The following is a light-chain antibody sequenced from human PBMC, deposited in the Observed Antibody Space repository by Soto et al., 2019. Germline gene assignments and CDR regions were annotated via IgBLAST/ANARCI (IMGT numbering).Light chain of an antibody. CDR2: DAS. J-gene: IGKJ4*01. CDR3: QQYSSMLS. V-gene: IGKV1-33*01. CDR1: HGVSCN. Sequence: DIQMTQSPSSLSSSVGDRVTIACQSSHGVSCNLNWFQQKPGEAPKLLIYDASKLESGVPSRFSGSGSGTDFTLTISSLQPEDVATYYCQQYSSMLSFGGGTEVDLK.